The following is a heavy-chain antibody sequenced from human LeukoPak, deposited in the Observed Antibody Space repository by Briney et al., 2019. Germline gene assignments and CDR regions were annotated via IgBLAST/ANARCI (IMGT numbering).Heavy chain of an antibody. CDR3: ARGADTAMVPDDY. J-gene: IGHJ4*02. D-gene: IGHD5-18*01. CDR1: GYTFTGYY. V-gene: IGHV1-2*02. Sequence: ASVKVSCKASGYTFTGYYMHWVRQAPGQGLEWMGWINPNSGGTNYAQKFQGRVTMTRDTSISTAYMELSRLRSDDTAVYYCARGADTAMVPDDYWGQGTLVTVPS. CDR2: INPNSGGT.